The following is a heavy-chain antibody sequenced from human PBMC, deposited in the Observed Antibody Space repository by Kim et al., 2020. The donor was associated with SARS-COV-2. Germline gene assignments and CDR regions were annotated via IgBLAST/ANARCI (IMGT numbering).Heavy chain of an antibody. CDR2: EK. D-gene: IGHD6-25*01. CDR3: ARVSAATSTY. J-gene: IGHJ4*02. V-gene: IGHV3-7*01. Sequence: EKYYVDSVKGRCTISRDNAKNSLYLQMNSLRAEDTAVYYCARVSAATSTYWGQGTLVTVSS.